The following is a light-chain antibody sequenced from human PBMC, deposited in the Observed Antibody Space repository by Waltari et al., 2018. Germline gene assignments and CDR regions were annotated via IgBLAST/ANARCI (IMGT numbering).Light chain of an antibody. CDR2: GAL. J-gene: IGKJ1*01. Sequence: EIVLTQSPGTLSLSPGERATPSCRASQSVKNNYIAWHQQKPGQAPRLLIYGALSRATGIPDRFSGSGSGTDFTLTISRLEPEDFAVYYCQQYGGPPWTFGQGTKVEIK. CDR3: QQYGGPPWT. CDR1: QSVKNNY. V-gene: IGKV3-20*01.